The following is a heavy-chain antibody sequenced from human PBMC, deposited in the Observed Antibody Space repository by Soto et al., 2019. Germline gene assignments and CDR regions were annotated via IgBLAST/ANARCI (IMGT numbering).Heavy chain of an antibody. CDR2: ICYSGST. J-gene: IGHJ4*02. D-gene: IGHD3-22*01. CDR3: ASRSGYYYYFDY. Sequence: SETLSLTCTVSGGSVSSGGYYWSWIRQHPGKGLEWIGYICYSGSTYYNPSLKSRVTISVDTSKNQFSLKLSSVTAADTAVYYCASRSGYYYYFDYWGQGTLVTVSS. CDR1: GGSVSSGGYY. V-gene: IGHV4-31*03.